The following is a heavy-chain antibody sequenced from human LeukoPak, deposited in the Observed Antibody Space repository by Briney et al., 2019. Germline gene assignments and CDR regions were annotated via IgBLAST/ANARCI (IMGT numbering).Heavy chain of an antibody. Sequence: GGSVRLSCAASGFTFSSYSMNWVRQAPGKGLEWVSSISSSSSYIYYADSVKGRFTISRDNAKNSLYLQMNSLRAEDTAVYYCARDAPNERYFEWLYYCDYWGQGTLVTVSS. CDR3: ARDAPNERYFEWLYYCDY. CDR1: GFTFSSYS. CDR2: ISSSSSYI. J-gene: IGHJ4*02. V-gene: IGHV3-21*01. D-gene: IGHD3-9*01.